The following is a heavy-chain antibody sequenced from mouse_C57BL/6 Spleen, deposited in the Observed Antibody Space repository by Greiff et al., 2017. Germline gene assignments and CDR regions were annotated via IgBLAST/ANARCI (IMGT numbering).Heavy chain of an antibody. J-gene: IGHJ1*03. CDR2: INPYNGDT. D-gene: IGHD2-13*01. CDR1: GYSFTGYF. Sequence: VQLQQSGPELVKPGDSVKISCKASGYSFTGYFMNWVMQSHGKSLEWIGRINPYNGDTFYNQKFKGKATLTVDKSSSTAHMELRSLTSEDSAVYYCARSVGDHWYFDVWGTGTTVTVSS. V-gene: IGHV1-20*01. CDR3: ARSVGDHWYFDV.